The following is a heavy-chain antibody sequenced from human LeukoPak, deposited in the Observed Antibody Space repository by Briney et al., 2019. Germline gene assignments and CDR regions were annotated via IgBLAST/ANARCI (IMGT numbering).Heavy chain of an antibody. CDR3: ARDPSYYDSSGYYYAGYVD. J-gene: IGHJ4*02. D-gene: IGHD3-22*01. Sequence: ASVKVSCKASGYTFTSYGISWVRQAPGQGLEWIGWISAYNGNTNYAQKLQGRVTMTTDTSTSTAYMELRSLRSDDTAVYYCARDPSYYDSSGYYYAGYVDWGQGTLVTVSS. CDR2: ISAYNGNT. V-gene: IGHV1-18*01. CDR1: GYTFTSYG.